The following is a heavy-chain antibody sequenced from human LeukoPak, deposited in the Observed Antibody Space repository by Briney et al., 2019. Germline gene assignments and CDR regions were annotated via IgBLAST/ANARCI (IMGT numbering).Heavy chain of an antibody. J-gene: IGHJ4*02. CDR1: EFTFSNYN. D-gene: IGHD3-10*01. CDR3: ATGSYPGSFSPIDN. Sequence: GGSLRLSCAVSEFTFSNYNMRWVRQAPGKGLEWVSSIRAPGGDTYYADSVKGRFAISRDNSKNTLYLQMNSLRAEDTAVYYCATGSYPGSFSPIDNWGQGTLVTVSS. CDR2: IRAPGGDT. V-gene: IGHV3-23*01.